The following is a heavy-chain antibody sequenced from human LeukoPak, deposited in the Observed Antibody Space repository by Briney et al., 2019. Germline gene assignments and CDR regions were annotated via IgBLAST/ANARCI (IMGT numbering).Heavy chain of an antibody. Sequence: ASVKVSCKASGGTFSSYAISWVRQAPGQGLEWMGGIIPIFGTANYAQKFQGRVTITAEKSTSTAYMELSSLRSEDTAVYYCARVGGSGWFDYWGQGTLVTVSS. CDR3: ARVGGSGWFDY. J-gene: IGHJ4*02. CDR2: IIPIFGTA. D-gene: IGHD6-19*01. V-gene: IGHV1-69*06. CDR1: GGTFSSYA.